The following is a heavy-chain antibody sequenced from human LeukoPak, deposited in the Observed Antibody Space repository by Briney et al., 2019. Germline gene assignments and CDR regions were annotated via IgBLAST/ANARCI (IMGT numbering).Heavy chain of an antibody. J-gene: IGHJ3*02. CDR1: GGSISSYY. Sequence: PSETLSLTCTVSGGSISSYYWSWIRQPPGKGLEWIGYIYYSGSTNCNPSLKSRVTISVDTSKNQFSLKLSSVTAADTAVYYCAREPGGSSWYEDAFDIWGQGTMVTVSS. CDR2: IYYSGST. D-gene: IGHD6-13*01. CDR3: AREPGGSSWYEDAFDI. V-gene: IGHV4-59*01.